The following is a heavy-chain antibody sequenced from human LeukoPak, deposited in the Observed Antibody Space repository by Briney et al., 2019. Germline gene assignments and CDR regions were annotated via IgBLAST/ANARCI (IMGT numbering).Heavy chain of an antibody. D-gene: IGHD6-19*01. J-gene: IGHJ4*02. Sequence: GGSLRLSCAASGFTFSSYGMHWVRQAPGKGLERVAFIRYDGSNKYYADSVKGRFTISRDNSKNTLYVQMNSLTSEDTAVYYCAKARGGPVAASPFDYWGQGTLVTVSS. CDR2: IRYDGSNK. CDR1: GFTFSSYG. CDR3: AKARGGPVAASPFDY. V-gene: IGHV3-30*02.